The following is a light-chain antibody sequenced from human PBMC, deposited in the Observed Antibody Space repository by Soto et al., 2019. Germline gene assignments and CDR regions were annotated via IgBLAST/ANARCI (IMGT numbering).Light chain of an antibody. J-gene: IGKJ3*01. CDR3: QHYDGWPPFT. Sequence: EIVMTQSPATLSVSPGARATLSCRASQSVASNLAWYQQKPGQAPRLLIYDASTRATGVPARFSGSGFGTEFTLTIGSLQSEDFAVYYCQHYDGWPPFTFGPGTKVDI. CDR2: DAS. V-gene: IGKV3D-15*01. CDR1: QSVASN.